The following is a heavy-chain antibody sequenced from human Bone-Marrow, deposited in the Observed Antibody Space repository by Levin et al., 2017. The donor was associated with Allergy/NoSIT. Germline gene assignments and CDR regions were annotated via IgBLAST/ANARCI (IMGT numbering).Heavy chain of an antibody. Sequence: SETLSLTFTVPGASISSFYWSWIRQPPGKGLEWIGYIYYSGSTNYSPSLKSRVSMSADMSRNQVYLTMSSVTAADTPVYYCARQAVPAAMNGFDAWGQGTLVTVSS. D-gene: IGHD2-2*01. CDR3: ARQAVPAAMNGFDA. CDR1: GASISSFY. CDR2: IYYSGST. J-gene: IGHJ5*02. V-gene: IGHV4-59*08.